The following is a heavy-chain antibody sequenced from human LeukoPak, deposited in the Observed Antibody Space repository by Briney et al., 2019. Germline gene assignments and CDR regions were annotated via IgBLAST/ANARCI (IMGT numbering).Heavy chain of an antibody. D-gene: IGHD3-9*01. CDR3: ARTLRYLDGPYDY. CDR1: GGSFSGYY. CDR2: INHSGST. J-gene: IGHJ4*02. V-gene: IGHV4-34*01. Sequence: PSETLSLTCAVYGGSFSGYYWSWIRQPPGKGLEWIGEINHSGSTNYNPSLKSRVTISVDTSKNQFSLKLSSVTAADTAVYYCARTLRYLDGPYDYWGQGTLVTVSS.